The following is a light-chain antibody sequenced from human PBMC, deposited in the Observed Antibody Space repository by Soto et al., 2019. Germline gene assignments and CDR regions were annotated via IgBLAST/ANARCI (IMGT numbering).Light chain of an antibody. CDR3: AAWDDSLNGVV. Sequence: QSVLTQPPSVSGAPRQRVTISCSGSNSNIGNNEVNWYQQFPGKAPQLLIYYDDLRPSGVSARFSGSKSGASASLAISGHQSEDEAVYYCAAWDDSLNGVVFGGGTQLTVL. V-gene: IGLV1-36*01. J-gene: IGLJ3*02. CDR2: YDD. CDR1: NSNIGNNE.